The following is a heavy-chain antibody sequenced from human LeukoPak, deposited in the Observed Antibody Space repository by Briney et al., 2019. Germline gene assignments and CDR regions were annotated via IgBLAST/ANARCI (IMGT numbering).Heavy chain of an antibody. CDR3: ARSPGVGTVDY. D-gene: IGHD3-3*01. V-gene: IGHV3-7*01. J-gene: IGHJ4*02. CDR2: INQGGSET. CDR1: GFSFSIYW. Sequence: GGSLRLSCAASGFSFSIYWMSWVRQAPGQGLEWVANINQGGSETYYVNSVKGRFTISRDNAKNSLFLQLNSLRAEDTAVYYCARSPGVGTVDYWGQGSLVTVSS.